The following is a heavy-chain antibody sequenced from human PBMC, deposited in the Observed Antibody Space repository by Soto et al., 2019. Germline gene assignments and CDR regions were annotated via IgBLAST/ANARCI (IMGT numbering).Heavy chain of an antibody. V-gene: IGHV1-3*01. J-gene: IGHJ4*02. CDR2: INAGNGNT. CDR3: ARGLLYSPIDY. Sequence: ASVKVSCKASGYTFTSYAMHWVRQAPGQRLEWMVWINAGNGNTKYSQKFQGRVTITRDTSASTAYMELSSLRSEDTAVYYCARGLLYSPIDYWGQGTLVTVSS. CDR1: GYTFTSYA. D-gene: IGHD5-18*01.